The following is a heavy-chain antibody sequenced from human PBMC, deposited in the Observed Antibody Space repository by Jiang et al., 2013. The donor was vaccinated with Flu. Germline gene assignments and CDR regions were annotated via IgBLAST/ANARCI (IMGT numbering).Heavy chain of an antibody. D-gene: IGHD1-26*01. V-gene: IGHV3-33*01. CDR2: IWYDGSNK. J-gene: IGHJ4*02. CDR1: GFTFSSYG. Sequence: VQLLESGGGVVQPGRSLRLSCAASGFTFSSYGMHWVRQAPGKGLEWVAVIWYDGSNKYYADSVKGRFTISRDNSKNTLYLQMNSLRAEDTAVYYCARDEPSGSYSSVLYYWGQGTLVTVSS. CDR3: ARDEPSGSYSSVLYY.